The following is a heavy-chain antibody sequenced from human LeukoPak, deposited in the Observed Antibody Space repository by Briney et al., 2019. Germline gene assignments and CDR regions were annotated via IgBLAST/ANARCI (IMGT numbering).Heavy chain of an antibody. Sequence: GGSLRLSCEASGFTLGSYAMYWVRQAPGKGLEWVAGIFGSGGSAHYADSAKGRFTISRDNSKNTVYLQINRLRAEDTAVYYCGKTTTGYSSGQKPAWPVDYWGQGTLVTVSS. J-gene: IGHJ4*02. CDR3: GKTTTGYSSGQKPAWPVDY. V-gene: IGHV3-23*01. CDR1: GFTLGSYA. D-gene: IGHD6-19*01. CDR2: IFGSGGSA.